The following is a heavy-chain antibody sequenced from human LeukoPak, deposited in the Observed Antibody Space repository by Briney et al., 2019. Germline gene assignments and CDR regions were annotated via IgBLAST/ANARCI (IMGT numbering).Heavy chain of an antibody. CDR2: MNPNSGNT. V-gene: IGHV1-8*01. CDR3: ASAPRTTGTPNYYYGMDV. D-gene: IGHD1-1*01. CDR1: GYTFTSYD. J-gene: IGHJ6*02. Sequence: ASVTVSCKASGYTFTSYDINWVRQATGQGLEWMGWMNPNSGNTGYAQKFQGRVTMTRNTSISTAYMELSSLRSEDTAVYYCASAPRTTGTPNYYYGMDVWGQGTTVTVSS.